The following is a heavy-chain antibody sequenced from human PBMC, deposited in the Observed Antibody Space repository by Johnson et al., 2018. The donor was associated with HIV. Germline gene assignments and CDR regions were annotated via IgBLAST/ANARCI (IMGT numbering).Heavy chain of an antibody. CDR1: GFTFSSYW. J-gene: IGHJ3*02. CDR3: ARDLGCSGGSCHDDAFDI. D-gene: IGHD2-15*01. CDR2: IKQDGSEK. Sequence: VQLVESGGGLVQPGGSLRLSCAASGFTFSSYWMSWVRQAPGKGLEWVANIKQDGSEKYSVDSVKGRFTISRDNAKNSLYLQMNSLRAEDTAVYYGARDLGCSGGSCHDDAFDIWGQGTMVTVSS. V-gene: IGHV3-7*01.